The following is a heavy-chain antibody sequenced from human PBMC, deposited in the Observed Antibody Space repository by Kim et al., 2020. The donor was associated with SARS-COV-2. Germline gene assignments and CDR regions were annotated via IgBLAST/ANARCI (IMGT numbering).Heavy chain of an antibody. J-gene: IGHJ4*02. Sequence: YAASVKGRFTISRDDSKNTAYLQMSSLNTEDTAVYYCTRISSGYYSPFDYWGQGTLVTVSS. CDR3: TRISSGYYSPFDY. V-gene: IGHV3-73*01. D-gene: IGHD3-22*01.